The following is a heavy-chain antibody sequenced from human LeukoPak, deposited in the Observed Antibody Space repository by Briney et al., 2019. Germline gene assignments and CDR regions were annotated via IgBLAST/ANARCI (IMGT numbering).Heavy chain of an antibody. CDR1: GYTFTSFY. D-gene: IGHD1-26*01. Sequence: GASVKVSCKASGYTFTSFYMHWVRQAPGQGLEWMGILNPSGSSTTYAQKFHGRVTMTRDTSTSIVYMELSSLGSEDTAVYYCARAGENYYDFYYWGQGTLVTVSS. CDR3: ARAGENYYDFYY. CDR2: LNPSGSST. J-gene: IGHJ4*02. V-gene: IGHV1-46*01.